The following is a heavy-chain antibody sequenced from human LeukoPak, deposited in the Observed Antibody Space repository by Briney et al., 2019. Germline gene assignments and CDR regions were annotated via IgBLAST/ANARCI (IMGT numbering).Heavy chain of an antibody. CDR2: LNPYSGIT. Sequence: ASVKVSCKASGYTFTAHYIHWVRQAPGQGLEWMGWLNPYSGITNYAQKFQGRVTMTRDTSISTAYMELSSLRSDDTAVYYCATREGAGYAFDIWGQGTMVTVSS. J-gene: IGHJ3*02. CDR3: ATREGAGYAFDI. D-gene: IGHD5-24*01. CDR1: GYTFTAHY. V-gene: IGHV1-2*02.